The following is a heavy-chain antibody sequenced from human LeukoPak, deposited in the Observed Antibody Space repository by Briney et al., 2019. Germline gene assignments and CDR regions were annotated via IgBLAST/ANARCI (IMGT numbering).Heavy chain of an antibody. CDR3: ATRSSTDSFDI. V-gene: IGHV1-2*02. J-gene: IGHJ3*02. CDR2: INPNSGVT. D-gene: IGHD6-6*01. CDR1: GYTFTGYY. Sequence: ASVKVSCKASGYTFTGYYMHWVRQAPGQGLEWMGWINPNSGVTKYAQKFQDSVTKTTDTSVSTAFLELSRLRSDNTALYYCATRSSTDSFDIWGQGTMVTVSS.